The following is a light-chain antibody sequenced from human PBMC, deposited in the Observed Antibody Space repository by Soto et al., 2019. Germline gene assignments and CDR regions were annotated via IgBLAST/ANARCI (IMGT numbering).Light chain of an antibody. V-gene: IGKV3-20*01. CDR1: QSVGNSF. CDR3: QQYGTSEII. J-gene: IGKJ5*01. CDR2: DTY. Sequence: EIVLTQSPATLSLSPGGRATLSCRASQSVGNSFVAWYQQKPGQPPRLXIYDTYKRATGIQDRFSGSVSGTDFTLSIRRVEPEDFAVFYCQQYGTSEIIFGQGTRLENK.